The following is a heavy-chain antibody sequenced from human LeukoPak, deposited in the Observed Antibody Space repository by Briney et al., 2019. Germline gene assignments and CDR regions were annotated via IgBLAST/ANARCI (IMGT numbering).Heavy chain of an antibody. CDR3: ARDRWSSSSSEGALDI. CDR2: VSAYNGNK. Sequence: ASVKVSCKASGYTFTNYGISWVRQAPGQGLDWMGWVSAYNGNKVYAQELQGRVTMTTDTSTSTAYMELRSLRSDDTAVYYCARDRWSSSSSEGALDIWGQGTMVTVSS. CDR1: GYTFTNYG. J-gene: IGHJ3*02. V-gene: IGHV1-18*01. D-gene: IGHD6-6*01.